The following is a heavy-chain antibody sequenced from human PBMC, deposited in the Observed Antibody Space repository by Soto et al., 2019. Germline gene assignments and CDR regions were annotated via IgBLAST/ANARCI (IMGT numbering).Heavy chain of an antibody. Sequence: GGSLRLSCAASGFTVSSNYMSWVCQAPGKGLEWVSVIYSGGSIYYADSVKVRFTITRDNSKNTLYLQMNSRRAEDTALYYCARDGRASWAFDIWGQGTMVTVSS. CDR2: IYSGGSI. J-gene: IGHJ3*02. CDR1: GFTVSSNY. CDR3: ARDGRASWAFDI. V-gene: IGHV3-53*01.